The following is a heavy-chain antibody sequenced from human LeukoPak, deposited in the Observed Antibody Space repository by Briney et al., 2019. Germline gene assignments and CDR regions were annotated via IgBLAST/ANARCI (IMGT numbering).Heavy chain of an antibody. CDR1: GGTFSSYA. D-gene: IGHD2-2*01. V-gene: IGHV1-69*13. CDR2: IIPIFGTA. Sequence: SVKVSCKASGGTFSSYAISWVRQAPGQGLEWMGGIIPIFGTANYAQKSQGRVTITADESTSTAYMELSSLRSEDTAVYYCARHVVPAAALYYWGQGTLVTVSS. CDR3: ARHVVPAAALYY. J-gene: IGHJ4*02.